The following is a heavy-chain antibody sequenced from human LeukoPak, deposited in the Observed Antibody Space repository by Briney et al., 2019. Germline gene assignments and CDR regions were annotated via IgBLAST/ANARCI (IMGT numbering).Heavy chain of an antibody. D-gene: IGHD5-24*01. J-gene: IGHJ4*02. CDR1: GHTFTSYY. V-gene: IGHV1-46*01. Sequence: ASVKVSCKASGHTFTSYYMHWVRQAPGQGLEWMGIINPSGGSTSYAQKFQGRVTMTRDMSTSTVYMELSSLRSEDTAVYYCARDPRRDGYNYVGGFDYWGQGTLVTVSS. CDR2: INPSGGST. CDR3: ARDPRRDGYNYVGGFDY.